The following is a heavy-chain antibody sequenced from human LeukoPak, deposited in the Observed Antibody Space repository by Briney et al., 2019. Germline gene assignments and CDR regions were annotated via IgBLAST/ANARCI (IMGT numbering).Heavy chain of an antibody. CDR1: GGSISSSSYY. D-gene: IGHD3-10*01. Sequence: SETLSLTYTVSGGSISSSSYYWGWIRQPPGKGLEWIGSIYYSGSTYYNPSLKSRVTISVDTSKNQFSLKLSSVTAADTAVYYCATYYYGSGSSDYWGQGTLVTVSS. CDR2: IYYSGST. J-gene: IGHJ4*02. CDR3: ATYYYGSGSSDY. V-gene: IGHV4-39*07.